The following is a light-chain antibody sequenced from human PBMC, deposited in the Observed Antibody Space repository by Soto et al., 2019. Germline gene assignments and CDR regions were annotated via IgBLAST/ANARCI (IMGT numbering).Light chain of an antibody. J-gene: IGKJ5*01. Sequence: DIQLTQSPSFLSASVGDRVTITCRASQGLSSDLAWYQQKPGKAPKFLIYAASTLQSGVPSRFSGSGSGTEFTLTTSSLQPEDFATYYCQRLDNYPITFGQGTRLEIK. V-gene: IGKV1-9*01. CDR3: QRLDNYPIT. CDR1: QGLSSD. CDR2: AAS.